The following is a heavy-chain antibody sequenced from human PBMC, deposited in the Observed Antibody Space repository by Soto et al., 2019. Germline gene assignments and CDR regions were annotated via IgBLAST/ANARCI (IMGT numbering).Heavy chain of an antibody. CDR3: ARVDSSSWPYAFDI. Sequence: ASVKVSCKASGFSFSDYFMHWVRQAPGQGLEWMGIINPSGDSRNYAQKFQGRVTITRDTSTSTVYMDLSSLRYEDTAVYYCARVDSSSWPYAFDIWGQGTMVTVSS. CDR1: GFSFSDYF. CDR2: INPSGDSR. V-gene: IGHV1-46*01. J-gene: IGHJ3*02. D-gene: IGHD6-13*01.